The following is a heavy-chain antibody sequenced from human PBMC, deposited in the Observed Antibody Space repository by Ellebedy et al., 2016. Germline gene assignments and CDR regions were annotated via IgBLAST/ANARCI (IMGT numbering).Heavy chain of an antibody. Sequence: GESLKISXVASGFAFSTYGMHWLRLTPDKGLEWVAVISNDGSKNYSADSLEGRFTISRDNSRNTVHLQMNSLRPDDTAFYYCAKDRKDGFQEWFLFESWGQGTLVTVSS. D-gene: IGHD3-3*01. J-gene: IGHJ4*02. V-gene: IGHV3-30*18. CDR3: AKDRKDGFQEWFLFES. CDR2: ISNDGSKN. CDR1: GFAFSTYG.